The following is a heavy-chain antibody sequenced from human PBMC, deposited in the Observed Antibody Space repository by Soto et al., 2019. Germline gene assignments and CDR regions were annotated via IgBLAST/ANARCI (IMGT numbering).Heavy chain of an antibody. J-gene: IGHJ4*02. V-gene: IGHV4-59*01. CDR2: VFYTGST. D-gene: IGHD4-17*01. Sequence: QVHLQESGPGLVKPSETLSLFCNVSGGSISNNYWTWIRQAPGKGLEWIGYVFYTGSTNYNPSLKSRVSISVDTSKKYFSQRLTSVTAADTAVYYCARSLTVTRFDQWGQGTRVTVS. CDR1: GGSISNNY. CDR3: ARSLTVTRFDQ.